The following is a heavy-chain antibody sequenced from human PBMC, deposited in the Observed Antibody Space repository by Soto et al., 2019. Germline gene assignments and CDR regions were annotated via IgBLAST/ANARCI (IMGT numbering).Heavy chain of an antibody. D-gene: IGHD6-19*01. Sequence: SETLSLTCTVSGGSISSGDYYWSWIRQPPGKGLEWIGYIYYSGSTYYNPSLKSRVTISVDTSKNQFSLKLSSVTAADTAVYYCARLDSGWFNFDYRGQGTLVTVSS. CDR2: IYYSGST. CDR1: GGSISSGDYY. J-gene: IGHJ4*02. V-gene: IGHV4-30-4*01. CDR3: ARLDSGWFNFDY.